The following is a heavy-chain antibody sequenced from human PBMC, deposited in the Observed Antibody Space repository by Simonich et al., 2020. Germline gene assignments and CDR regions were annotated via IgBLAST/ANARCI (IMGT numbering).Heavy chain of an antibody. D-gene: IGHD3-10*01. CDR1: GGTFSSYA. Sequence: QVQLVQSGAEVKKPGSSVKVSCKASGGTFSSYAISWVRQAPGQGLEWIGGIITILGKANYAKKCQGRVTITADKSTSTAYMELSSLRSEDTAVYYCARTNTMRELDTMVRGVDYFDYWGQGTLVTVSS. CDR3: ARTNTMRELDTMVRGVDYFDY. J-gene: IGHJ4*02. CDR2: IITILGKA. V-gene: IGHV1-69*06.